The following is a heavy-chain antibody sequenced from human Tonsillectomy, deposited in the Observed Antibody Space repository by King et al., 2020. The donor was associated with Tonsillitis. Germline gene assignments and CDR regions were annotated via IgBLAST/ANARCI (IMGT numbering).Heavy chain of an antibody. CDR3: ARMSHWSGYLLYYMDV. D-gene: IGHD3-3*01. J-gene: IGHJ6*03. CDR2: INHSGST. CDR1: GGSFSGYY. V-gene: IGHV4-34*01. Sequence: VQLQQWGAGLLKPSETLSLTCAVYGGSFSGYYWSWIRQPPGKGLEWIGEINHSGSTNYNPSLKSRFTITVATSKNQFSLKLSSLTAADTGGYYCARMSHWSGYLLYYMDVWGKGTTVTVSS.